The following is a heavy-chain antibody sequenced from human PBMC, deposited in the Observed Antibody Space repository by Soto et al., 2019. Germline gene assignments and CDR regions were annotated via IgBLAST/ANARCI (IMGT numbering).Heavy chain of an antibody. CDR1: GGSISSSNW. Sequence: QVQLQESGPGLVKPSGTLSLTCAVSGGSISSSNWWSWVRQPPGKGLEWIEEIFHNGKPYSNPSLSGRATMSVDKSKNQFSLDLNSGAAAYTAVYYCASRSCARDIWGQWTTVTVSS. V-gene: IGHV4-4*02. CDR2: IFHNGKP. CDR3: ASRSCARDI. J-gene: IGHJ6*02. D-gene: IGHD3-16*02.